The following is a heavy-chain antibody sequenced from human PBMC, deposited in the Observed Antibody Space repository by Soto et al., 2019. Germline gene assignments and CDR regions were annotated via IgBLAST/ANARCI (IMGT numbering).Heavy chain of an antibody. CDR3: AREPTSISTIVVGTRLDAFDI. Sequence: QDQLVQSGAAVKKPGSSVKVSCRASGDTFSTSSINWVRQAPGQGLEWMGGIIPLSESPTYAQNFQGRVTITADRSSNTDYLELSSLSSQDTAVYYCAREPTSISTIVVGTRLDAFDIWGQGTMVTVSS. CDR2: IIPLSESP. D-gene: IGHD3-22*01. CDR1: GDTFSTSS. V-gene: IGHV1-69*14. J-gene: IGHJ3*02.